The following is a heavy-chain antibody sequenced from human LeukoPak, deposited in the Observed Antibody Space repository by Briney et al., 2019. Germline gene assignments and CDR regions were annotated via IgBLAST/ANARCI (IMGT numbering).Heavy chain of an antibody. CDR1: GGSFSGYY. CDR3: ARDLTYSSSSDDAFDI. V-gene: IGHV4-34*01. Sequence: SSETLSLTCAVYGGSFSGYYWSWIRQPPGKGLEWIGEINHSGSTNYNPSLKSRVTISVDTSKNQFSLKLSSVTAADTAVYYCARDLTYSSSSDDAFDIWGQGTMVTVSS. D-gene: IGHD6-6*01. J-gene: IGHJ3*02. CDR2: INHSGST.